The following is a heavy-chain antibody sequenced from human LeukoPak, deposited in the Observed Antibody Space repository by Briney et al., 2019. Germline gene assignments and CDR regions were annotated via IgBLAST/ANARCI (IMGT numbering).Heavy chain of an antibody. CDR2: INVGNGNT. CDR1: GYTFTNYA. V-gene: IGHV1-3*01. CDR3: ARDFESGGYYNY. J-gene: IGHJ4*02. Sequence: GASVKVSCKASGYTFTNYAMHWVRQAPGQRLEWMGWINVGNGNTKYSQKFQGRVTITRDTSASTAYMELSSLRSEDTAVYYCARDFESGGYYNYWGQGTLVTVSS. D-gene: IGHD1-26*01.